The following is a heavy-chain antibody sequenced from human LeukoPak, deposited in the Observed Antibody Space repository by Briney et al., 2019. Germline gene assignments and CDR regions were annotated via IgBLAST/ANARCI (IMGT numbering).Heavy chain of an antibody. D-gene: IGHD1-1*01. CDR3: GRDIQLSY. J-gene: IGHJ4*02. CDR1: GFTFSSYE. CDR2: ISSSGSTI. V-gene: IGHV3-48*03. Sequence: GGSLRLSCAASGFTFSSYELNWVRQAPGKGLEWVSYISSSGSTIYYADSVKGRFTISRDNAKNSLYLQMNSLRAEDTAVYFCGRDIQLSYLGQGTLVTVSS.